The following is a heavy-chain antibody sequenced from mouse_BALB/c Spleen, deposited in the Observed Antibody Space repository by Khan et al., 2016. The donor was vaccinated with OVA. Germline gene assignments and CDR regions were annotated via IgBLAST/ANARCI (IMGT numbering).Heavy chain of an antibody. CDR3: ARWGGNDHSYAMDY. Sequence: VQLQESGPDLVKPGASVRISCKASGYTFTSYYIHWVQQSPGQGLEWIGWIYPGNVNTKYNEKFKGKATLTADKSSSTPYMQLSSLTSEDSAVYFCARWGGNDHSYAMDYWGQGTSVTVSS. D-gene: IGHD2-2*01. V-gene: IGHV1S56*01. CDR2: IYPGNVNT. CDR1: GYTFTSYY. J-gene: IGHJ4*01.